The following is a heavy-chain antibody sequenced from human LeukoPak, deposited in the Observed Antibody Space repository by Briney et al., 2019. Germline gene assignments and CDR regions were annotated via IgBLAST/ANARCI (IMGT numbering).Heavy chain of an antibody. CDR2: INPNNGDT. Sequence: ASVKVSCKASGYTFTGYFIHWVRQAPGQGLEWMGWINPNNGDTNYAQRLQGRVTMTGDATISTAYMEMTNLRSDDTAAYYCARDALHSGTWDWGQGTLVTVSS. CDR3: ARDALHSGTWD. CDR1: GYTFTGYF. J-gene: IGHJ4*01. V-gene: IGHV1-2*02. D-gene: IGHD1-26*01.